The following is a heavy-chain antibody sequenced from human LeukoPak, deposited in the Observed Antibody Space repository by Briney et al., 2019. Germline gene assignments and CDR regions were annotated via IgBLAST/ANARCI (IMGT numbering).Heavy chain of an antibody. J-gene: IGHJ5*02. V-gene: IGHV4-38-2*02. CDR3: AKDLTTVTTNWFDP. D-gene: IGHD4-17*01. CDR1: GYSISSGYY. CDR2: SYHSGST. Sequence: PSETLSLTCTVSGYSISSGYYWGWSRQPPGKGLEGSGRSYHSGSTYYNPPLKIRVTISVDTSKNHFSLKLSSVTAADTAVYYCAKDLTTVTTNWFDPWGQGPLVTVSS.